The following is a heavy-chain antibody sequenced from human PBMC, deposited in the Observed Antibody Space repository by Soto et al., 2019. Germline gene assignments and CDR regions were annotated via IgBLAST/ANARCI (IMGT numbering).Heavy chain of an antibody. Sequence: SVKVSCKASGVNFSSYAISWVRQAPGQGLEWMGGIIPIFGTANYAQKLQGRFTITADESTSTAYMELRSLRSDDTAVYYCARDQGQLWLPNDYYGIDVWGQGTTVTVSS. J-gene: IGHJ6*02. CDR1: GVNFSSYA. CDR2: IIPIFGTA. D-gene: IGHD5-18*01. V-gene: IGHV1-69*13. CDR3: ARDQGQLWLPNDYYGIDV.